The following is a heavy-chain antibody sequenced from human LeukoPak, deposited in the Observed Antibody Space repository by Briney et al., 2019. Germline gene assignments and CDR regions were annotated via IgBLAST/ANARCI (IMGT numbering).Heavy chain of an antibody. CDR3: ARDRIPDDYYDSSGSPSTRYMDV. J-gene: IGHJ6*03. D-gene: IGHD3-22*01. V-gene: IGHV1-69*05. CDR2: IIPIFGTA. CDR1: GGTFSSYA. Sequence: SVKVSCKASGGTFSSYAISWVRQAPGQGLEWMGGIIPIFGTANYAQKFQGRVTITTDESTSTAYMKLSSLRSEDTAVYYCARDRIPDDYYDSSGSPSTRYMDVWGKGTTVTVSS.